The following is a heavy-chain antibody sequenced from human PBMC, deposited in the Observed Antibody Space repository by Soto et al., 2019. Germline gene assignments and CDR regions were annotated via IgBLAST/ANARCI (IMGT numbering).Heavy chain of an antibody. J-gene: IGHJ4*02. D-gene: IGHD2-2*01. V-gene: IGHV3-72*01. CDR2: TRNKANSYTT. CDR1: GFTFSDHY. CDR3: ARSGSSTSCYDF. Sequence: PGGSLRLSCAASGFTFSDHYIDWVRQAPGRGLEWVGRTRNKANSYTTEYAAFVKGRFTISRDDSKNSLYLQMDSLKTEDTAVYYCARSGSSTSCYDFWGPGTLVTVSS.